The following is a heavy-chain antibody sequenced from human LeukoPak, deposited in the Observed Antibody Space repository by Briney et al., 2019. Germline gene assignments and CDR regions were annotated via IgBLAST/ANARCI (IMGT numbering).Heavy chain of an antibody. V-gene: IGHV4-34*01. D-gene: IGHD2-2*01. CDR2: INHSGST. CDR3: ARDGYCSSTSCYVHLWYFDL. Sequence: SETLSLTRAVYGGSFSGYYWSWIRQPPGNGLEWIGEINHSGSTNYNPSLKSRVTISVDTSKNQFSLKLSSVTAADTAVYYCARDGYCSSTSCYVHLWYFDLWGRGTLVTVSS. CDR1: GGSFSGYY. J-gene: IGHJ2*01.